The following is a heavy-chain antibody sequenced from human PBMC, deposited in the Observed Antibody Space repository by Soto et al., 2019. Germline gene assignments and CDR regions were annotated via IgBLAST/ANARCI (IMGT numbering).Heavy chain of an antibody. CDR1: GGSIINYY. Sequence: SETLSLTCTVSGGSIINYYWTWIRQPAGKGLEWVGRIYSSGSTSYNPSLKSRLTMSVDTPKNQFSLKLTSVTAADTALYYCARQTTYSSSWFDYWGHGTLVTVSS. CDR3: ARQTTYSSSWFDY. V-gene: IGHV4-4*07. CDR2: IYSSGST. D-gene: IGHD6-13*01. J-gene: IGHJ5*01.